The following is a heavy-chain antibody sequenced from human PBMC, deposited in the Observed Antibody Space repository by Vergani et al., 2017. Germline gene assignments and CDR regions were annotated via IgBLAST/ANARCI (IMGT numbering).Heavy chain of an antibody. V-gene: IGHV3-53*01. J-gene: IGHJ6*03. D-gene: IGHD6-13*01. CDR1: GFTVSSNY. CDR3: ARDVRVTSSSWYRYYYYYMDV. CDR2: IYSGGST. Sequence: EVQLVESGGGLIQPGGSLRLSCAASGFTVSSNYMSWVRQAPGKGLEWVSVIYSGGSTYYADSVKGRFTISRHNSKNTLYLQMNSLRAEDTAVYYCARDVRVTSSSWYRYYYYYMDVWGKGTTVTVSS.